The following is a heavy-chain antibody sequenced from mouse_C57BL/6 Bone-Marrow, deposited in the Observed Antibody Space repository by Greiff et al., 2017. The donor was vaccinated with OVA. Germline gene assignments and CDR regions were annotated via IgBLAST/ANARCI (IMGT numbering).Heavy chain of an antibody. D-gene: IGHD1-1*01. V-gene: IGHV1-74*01. CDR2: IHPSDNDT. Sequence: QVQLQQPGAELVKPGASVKVSCKASGYTFTSYWMHWVKQRPGQGLEWIGRIHPSDNDTNYNQKFKGKATLTVDKSSSTAYMQLSSLTSEDSAVYYYAICYYYGSSYLDDWGEEATLTVSS. CDR3: AICYYYGSSYLDD. J-gene: IGHJ2*01. CDR1: GYTFTSYW.